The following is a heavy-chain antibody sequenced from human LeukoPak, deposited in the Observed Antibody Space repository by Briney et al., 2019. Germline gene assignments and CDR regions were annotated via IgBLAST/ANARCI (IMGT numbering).Heavy chain of an antibody. D-gene: IGHD6-6*01. Sequence: GASVKVSCKASGGTFSSYAISWVRQAPGQGLEWMGGIIPIFGTANYAQKFQGRVTITTDESTSTAYMELSSLRSEDTAVYYCARSEYSCSRLFDYWGQGTLVTVSS. J-gene: IGHJ4*02. CDR2: IIPIFGTA. CDR1: GGTFSSYA. CDR3: ARSEYSCSRLFDY. V-gene: IGHV1-69*05.